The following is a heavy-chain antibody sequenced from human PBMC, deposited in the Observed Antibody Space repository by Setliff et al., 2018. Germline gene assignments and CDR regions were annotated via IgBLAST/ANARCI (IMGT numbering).Heavy chain of an antibody. J-gene: IGHJ4*02. CDR1: GGSISSYY. Sequence: SETLSLTCTVSGGSISSYYWSWIRQPPGKGLEWIGYIYYSGSTNYNPSLKSRVTISVDTSKNQFSLKLSSVTAADTAVYYCAREWADKWELLGPFDYWGQGTLVTVSS. D-gene: IGHD1-26*01. V-gene: IGHV4-59*12. CDR3: AREWADKWELLGPFDY. CDR2: IYYSGST.